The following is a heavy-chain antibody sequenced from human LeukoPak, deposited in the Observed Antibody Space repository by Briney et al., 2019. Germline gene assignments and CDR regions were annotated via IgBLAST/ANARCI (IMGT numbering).Heavy chain of an antibody. Sequence: SETLSLTCAVSGGPISSSSSYYWAWIRQSPGKWLEWIGSIYYSGSTHHNPSLKSRVTISRDTSKNQLSLKLNSVTAADTAVYYCARVIDYFYCMDVWGKGTTVTVSS. CDR3: ARVIDYFYCMDV. V-gene: IGHV4-39*07. CDR1: GGPISSSSSYY. J-gene: IGHJ6*04. CDR2: IYYSGST.